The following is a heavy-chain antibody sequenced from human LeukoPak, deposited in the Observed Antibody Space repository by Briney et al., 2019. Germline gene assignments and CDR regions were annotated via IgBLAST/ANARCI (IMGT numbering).Heavy chain of an antibody. CDR1: GFTFSSYG. CDR2: MNPNSGNT. J-gene: IGHJ4*02. Sequence: GGSLRLSCAASGFTFSSYGMHWVRQAPGQGLEWMGWMNPNSGNTGYAQKFQGRVTMTRNTSISTAYMELSSLRSEDTAVYYCASLGWFGSFGGYWGQGTLVTVSS. CDR3: ASLGWFGSFGGY. D-gene: IGHD3-10*01. V-gene: IGHV1-8*02.